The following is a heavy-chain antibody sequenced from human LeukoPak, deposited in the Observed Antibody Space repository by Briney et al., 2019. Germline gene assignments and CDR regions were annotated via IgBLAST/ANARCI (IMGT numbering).Heavy chain of an antibody. CDR2: SYTSGST. V-gene: IGHV4-61*02. D-gene: IGHD1-26*01. CDR3: ARDSGSYDWALDF. Sequence: SETLSLTCTVSGGSISSGSYYWSWLRQPAGKGLEWIGRSYTSGSTNYNPSLKSRVTISVDTSKNQFSLKLSSVTAADTAVYYCARDSGSYDWALDFWGQGTLVTVSS. CDR1: GGSISSGSYY. J-gene: IGHJ4*02.